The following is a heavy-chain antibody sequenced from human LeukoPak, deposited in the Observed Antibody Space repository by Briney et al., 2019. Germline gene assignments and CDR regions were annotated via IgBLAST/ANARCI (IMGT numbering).Heavy chain of an antibody. D-gene: IGHD3-22*01. CDR2: ISSSSSYI. CDR1: GFTLSSYS. Sequence: PGGSLRLSCAVSGFTLSSYSMSWVRQAPGKGLEWVSAISSSSSYIYYADSVKGRFTISRDNAKNSLYLQINSLRAEDTAVYYCARAGYYYDSSVGYYYYMDVWGKGTTVTVSS. J-gene: IGHJ6*03. CDR3: ARAGYYYDSSVGYYYYMDV. V-gene: IGHV3-21*01.